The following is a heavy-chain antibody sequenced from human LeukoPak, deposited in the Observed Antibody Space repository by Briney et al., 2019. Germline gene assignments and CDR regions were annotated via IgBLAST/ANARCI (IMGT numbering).Heavy chain of an antibody. CDR1: GFTFSSYW. CDR2: IKHDGSEE. CDR3: ARTLGYCSSTNCFLTFDY. D-gene: IGHD2-2*01. V-gene: IGHV3-7*04. Sequence: GGSLRLSCAASGFTFSSYWMTWVRQAPGKGLEWLASIKHDGSEEYYVDSVKGRFTISRDNAKNSLYLQMNSLRAEDTAVYYCARTLGYCSSTNCFLTFDYWGQGTLVTVSS. J-gene: IGHJ4*02.